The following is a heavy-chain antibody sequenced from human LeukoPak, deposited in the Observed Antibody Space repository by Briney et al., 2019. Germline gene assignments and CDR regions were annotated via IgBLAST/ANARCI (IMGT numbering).Heavy chain of an antibody. J-gene: IGHJ4*02. CDR1: GFSFSSYW. Sequence: PGGSLRLSCAASGFSFSSYWIHWVRQAPGKGLEWVSYISSSSSTIYYADSVKGRFTISRDNAKNSLYLQMNSLRAEDTAVYYCARDVDYWGQGTLVTVSS. CDR2: ISSSSSTI. V-gene: IGHV3-48*04. CDR3: ARDVDY.